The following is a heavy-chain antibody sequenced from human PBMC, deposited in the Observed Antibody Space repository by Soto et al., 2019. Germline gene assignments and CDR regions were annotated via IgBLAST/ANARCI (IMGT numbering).Heavy chain of an antibody. CDR2: IYSGGIT. CDR3: ARANKFNAFDV. Sequence: EVQLVESGGGLVQPGGSLRLSCVASGFAASGHYMNWVRQTPDQGLEWLSVIYSGGITYYADSVEGRFTNSRHDSQNTLYLQMDNLRTEDTAVYYCARANKFNAFDVWGRGAMVTVSS. CDR1: GFAASGHY. V-gene: IGHV3-53*04. J-gene: IGHJ3*01.